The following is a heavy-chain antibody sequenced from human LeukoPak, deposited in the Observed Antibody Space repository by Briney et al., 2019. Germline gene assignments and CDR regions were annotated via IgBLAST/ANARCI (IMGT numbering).Heavy chain of an antibody. CDR3: ASHSGFRHDY. Sequence: GGSLRLSCAASGFAFSNYWMSWVRQAPGKGLEWVANMNEHGSDAYCVGSVQGRVTISRDNAMSSLSLQLNSLRVGDMAVYCLASHSGFRHDYWGQGTLVTVSS. CDR1: GFAFSNYW. D-gene: IGHD5-18*01. V-gene: IGHV3-7*01. J-gene: IGHJ4*02. CDR2: MNEHGSDA.